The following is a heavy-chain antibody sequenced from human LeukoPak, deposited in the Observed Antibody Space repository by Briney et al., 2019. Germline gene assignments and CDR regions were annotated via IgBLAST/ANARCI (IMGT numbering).Heavy chain of an antibody. CDR1: GFTFSAYA. CDR3: AKDTSDRSGYLYYFDN. J-gene: IGHJ4*02. Sequence: PGGSLRLSCAASGFTFSAYAMSWVRQAPGKGLEWVSAISGSGGSTYYADSVKGRFTVPRDNSKNTLYLQMNSLRAEDTAVYYCAKDTSDRSGYLYYFDNWGQGTLVTVSS. V-gene: IGHV3-23*01. D-gene: IGHD3-22*01. CDR2: ISGSGGST.